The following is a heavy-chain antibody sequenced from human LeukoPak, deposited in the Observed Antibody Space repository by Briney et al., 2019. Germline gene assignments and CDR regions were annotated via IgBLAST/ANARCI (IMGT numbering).Heavy chain of an antibody. V-gene: IGHV3-30*18. D-gene: IGHD3-10*01. J-gene: IGHJ4*02. Sequence: GRSLRLSCAASGFTFSSYGMHWVRQAPGKGLEWVAVISYDGSNKYYADSVKGRFTISRDNSKNTLYLQMNSLRAEDTAVYYCAKDYYGSGSYYNQYYFDYWGQGTLVTVSS. CDR3: AKDYYGSGSYYNQYYFDY. CDR2: ISYDGSNK. CDR1: GFTFSSYG.